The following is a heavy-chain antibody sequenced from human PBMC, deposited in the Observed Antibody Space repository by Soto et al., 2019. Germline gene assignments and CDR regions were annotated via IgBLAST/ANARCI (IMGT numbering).Heavy chain of an antibody. CDR2: INPNSGGT. CDR1: GYTFTGYY. CDR3: ARVAMVRGVITGFDY. D-gene: IGHD3-10*01. J-gene: IGHJ4*02. Sequence: QVQLVQSGAEVKKPGASVKVSCKASGYTFTGYYMHWVRQAPGQGLEWMGWINPNSGGTNYAQKFQGRVTMTRDTSISTAYMELSRLRSDDTAVYYCARVAMVRGVITGFDYWGQGTLVTVSS. V-gene: IGHV1-2*02.